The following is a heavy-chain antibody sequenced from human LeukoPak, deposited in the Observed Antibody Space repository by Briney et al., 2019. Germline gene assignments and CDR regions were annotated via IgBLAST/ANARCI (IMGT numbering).Heavy chain of an antibody. D-gene: IGHD5-18*01. V-gene: IGHV3-74*01. CDR2: INGDASST. CDR1: GLTHSGYW. J-gene: IGHJ4*01. Sequence: GGSLRLSCAASGLTHSGYWMHWVRQAPGKGLVWVSRINGDASSTSYADSVKGRFTISRDNAKSTLYLQMNSLRVEDTAVYYCARARGNTYGYFEYWGQEPRSPSPQ. CDR3: ARARGNTYGYFEY.